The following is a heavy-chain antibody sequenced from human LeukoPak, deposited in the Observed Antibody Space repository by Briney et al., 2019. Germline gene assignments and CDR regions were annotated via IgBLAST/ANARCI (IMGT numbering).Heavy chain of an antibody. J-gene: IGHJ2*01. CDR1: GASISSYY. CDR3: ARARYGGNSEGYFDL. D-gene: IGHD4-23*01. V-gene: IGHV4-59*01. Sequence: SETLSLTCAVSGASISSYYLSWIRRPPGKGLEWIAFIYYNGSTKYNPSLKSRVTISVDTSKNQFSLKLSSVTAADTAVYYCARARYGGNSEGYFDLWGRGTLVTVSS. CDR2: IYYNGST.